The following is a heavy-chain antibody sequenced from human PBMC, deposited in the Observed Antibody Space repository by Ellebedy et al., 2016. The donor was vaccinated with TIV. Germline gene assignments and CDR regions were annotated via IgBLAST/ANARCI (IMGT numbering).Heavy chain of an antibody. D-gene: IGHD3-10*01. CDR1: GFTFNDYW. Sequence: PGGSLRLSCAASGFTFNDYWMAWVRQAPGKGLEWVANIREDGGDRYYVEAVKGRFTISRDDAETAAFLDMNNLRAEDTAICFCARDAAPGAPDYFDSWGQGTLVTVSS. CDR2: IREDGGDR. CDR3: ARDAAPGAPDYFDS. V-gene: IGHV3-7*01. J-gene: IGHJ4*02.